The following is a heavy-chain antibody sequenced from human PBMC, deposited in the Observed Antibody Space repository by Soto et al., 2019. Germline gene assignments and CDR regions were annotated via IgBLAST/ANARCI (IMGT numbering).Heavy chain of an antibody. CDR3: ARLGYESGPVRITIPIDY. J-gene: IGHJ4*02. CDR1: GGSFSGYY. CDR2: INHSGST. Sequence: SETLSLTCAVYGGSFSGYYWSWIRQPPGKGLEWIGEINHSGSTNYNPSLKSRVTISVDTSKNQFSLKLSSVTAADTAVYYCARLGYESGPVRITIPIDYWGQGTLVTVSS. V-gene: IGHV4-34*01. D-gene: IGHD3-3*01.